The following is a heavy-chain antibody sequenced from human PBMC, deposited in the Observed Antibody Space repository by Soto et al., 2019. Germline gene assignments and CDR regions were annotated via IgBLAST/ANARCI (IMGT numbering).Heavy chain of an antibody. Sequence: ASVKVSCKXSGYTFTGYYMHWVRQAPGQGLEWMGWINPNSGGTNYAQKFQGWVTMTRDTSISTAYMELSRLRSDDTAVYYCARGGSYYDFWSGYYTFNANYYYYGMDVWGQGTTVTVSS. CDR1: GYTFTGYY. CDR3: ARGGSYYDFWSGYYTFNANYYYYGMDV. D-gene: IGHD3-3*01. J-gene: IGHJ6*02. CDR2: INPNSGGT. V-gene: IGHV1-2*04.